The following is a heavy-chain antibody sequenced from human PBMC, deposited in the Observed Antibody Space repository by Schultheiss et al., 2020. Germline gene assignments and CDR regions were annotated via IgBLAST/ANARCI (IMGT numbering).Heavy chain of an antibody. CDR3: ARGDHIPTSVTTYAFDI. J-gene: IGHJ3*02. Sequence: ASVKVSCKASGYTFTSYAMHWVRQAPGQRLEWMGWINAGNGNTKYSQKFQGRVTITRDTSTSTVYMEVRRLRSDDTAVYYCARGDHIPTSVTTYAFDIWGQGTMVTVSS. V-gene: IGHV1-3*01. D-gene: IGHD4-17*01. CDR2: INAGNGNT. CDR1: GYTFTSYA.